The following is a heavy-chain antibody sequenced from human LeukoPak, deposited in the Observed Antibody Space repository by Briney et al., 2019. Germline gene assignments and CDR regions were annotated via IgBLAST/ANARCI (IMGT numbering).Heavy chain of an antibody. D-gene: IGHD2-15*01. J-gene: IGHJ4*02. CDR1: GFAFDDYA. V-gene: IGHV3-9*01. CDR3: ARYCSGGSCFDY. Sequence: PGRSLRLSCAASGFAFDDYAMHWVRQAPGKGLEWVSGISWNGGTIGYADSVKGRFTIPRDNAKNSLYLQMNSLRAEDTALYYCARYCSGGSCFDYWGQGTLVTVSS. CDR2: ISWNGGTI.